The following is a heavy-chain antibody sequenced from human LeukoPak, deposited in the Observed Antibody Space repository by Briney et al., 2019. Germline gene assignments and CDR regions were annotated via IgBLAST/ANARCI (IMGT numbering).Heavy chain of an antibody. CDR2: INHSGST. CDR3: ARSTMIAVDANWFDP. D-gene: IGHD3-22*01. Sequence: PSETLPLTCAVYGGSFSGYYWSWVRQPPGKGLEWIGEINHSGSTNYNPSLKSRVTISVDTSKNQFSLKLSSVTAADTAVYYCARSTMIAVDANWFDPWGQGTLVTVSS. V-gene: IGHV4-34*01. J-gene: IGHJ5*02. CDR1: GGSFSGYY.